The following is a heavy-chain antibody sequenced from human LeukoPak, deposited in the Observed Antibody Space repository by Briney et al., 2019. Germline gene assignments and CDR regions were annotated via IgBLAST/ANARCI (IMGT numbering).Heavy chain of an antibody. J-gene: IGHJ4*02. Sequence: SETLSLTCAVYGGSFSGYYWSWIRQHPGKGLEWIGEINHSGSTNYNPSLKSRVTISVDTSKNQFSLKLTSVTAADTAVYYCARDFAREYGSGTYRDYWGQGTLVTVSA. D-gene: IGHD3-10*01. CDR2: INHSGST. V-gene: IGHV4-34*01. CDR3: ARDFAREYGSGTYRDY. CDR1: GGSFSGYY.